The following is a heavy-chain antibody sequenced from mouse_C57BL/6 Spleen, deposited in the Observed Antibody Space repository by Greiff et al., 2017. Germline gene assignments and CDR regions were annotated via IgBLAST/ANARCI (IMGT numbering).Heavy chain of an antibody. CDR3: ARSGYAWRGFDY. CDR2: INPNNGGT. D-gene: IGHD2-14*01. V-gene: IGHV1-18*01. CDR1: GYTFTDYN. Sequence: VQLQQSVPELVKPGASVKIPCKASGYTFTDYNMDWVKQSHGKSLEWIGDINPNNGGTNYNQKFKGKATLTVDKASSTAYMELRSLTSEDTAVYYCARSGYAWRGFDYWGQGTTLTVSS. J-gene: IGHJ2*01.